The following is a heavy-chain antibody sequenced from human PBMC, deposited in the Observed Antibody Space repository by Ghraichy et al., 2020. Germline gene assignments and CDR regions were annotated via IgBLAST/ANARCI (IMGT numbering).Heavy chain of an antibody. CDR2: IYSGGNT. V-gene: IGHV3-53*01. Sequence: GGSLRLSCAASGLTVSSNYMSWVRQAPGKGLEWVSVIYSGGNTYYADSVKGRFTISRDNSKNTLYLQMNSLRAADTAVYYCARTGVAGVWFGELAGWFDPWGQGTLVTVSS. J-gene: IGHJ5*02. CDR1: GLTVSSNY. D-gene: IGHD3-10*01. CDR3: ARTGVAGVWFGELAGWFDP.